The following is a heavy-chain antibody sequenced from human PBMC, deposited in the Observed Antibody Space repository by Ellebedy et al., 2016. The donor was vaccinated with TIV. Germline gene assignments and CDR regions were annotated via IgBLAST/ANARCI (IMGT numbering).Heavy chain of an antibody. V-gene: IGHV3-7*01. CDR2: IKTDGSVT. CDR1: GFSFSNFW. Sequence: GESLKISCAAWGFSFSNFWMSWVRQAPGKGLEWVAHIKTDGSVTYYVDSVKSRFTISRENAKNGLFLQMDGLRVDDSAVYYCVGFGVFNLWGQGAPVTVSS. CDR3: VGFGVFNL. J-gene: IGHJ5*02. D-gene: IGHD3-3*01.